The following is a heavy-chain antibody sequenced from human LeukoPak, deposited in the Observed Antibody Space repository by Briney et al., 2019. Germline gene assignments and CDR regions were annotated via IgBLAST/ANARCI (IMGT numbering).Heavy chain of an antibody. CDR1: GFTFSSYS. D-gene: IGHD1-26*01. J-gene: IGHJ3*02. Sequence: GGSPRLSCAASGFTFSSYSMNWVRQAPGKGLEWVSSISSSSSYIYYADSVKGRFTISRDNAKNSLYLQMNSLRAEDTAVYYCARKLSGSYSDAFDIWGQGTMVTVSS. CDR2: ISSSSSYI. CDR3: ARKLSGSYSDAFDI. V-gene: IGHV3-21*01.